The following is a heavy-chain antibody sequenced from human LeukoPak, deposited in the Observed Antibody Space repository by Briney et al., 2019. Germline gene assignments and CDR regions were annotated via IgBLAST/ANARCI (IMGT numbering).Heavy chain of an antibody. D-gene: IGHD6-13*01. CDR3: ARDSSSSWSRNGMDV. Sequence: ETLSLTCTVSGGSISSYHWSWIRQPPGKGLEWVSVIYPGGTTYYADSVKGRFAISRDNSKNTVYLQMNSLRADDTAVYYCARDSSSSWSRNGMDVWGQGTTVTVSS. V-gene: IGHV3-53*01. CDR2: IYPGGTT. CDR1: GGSISSYH. J-gene: IGHJ6*02.